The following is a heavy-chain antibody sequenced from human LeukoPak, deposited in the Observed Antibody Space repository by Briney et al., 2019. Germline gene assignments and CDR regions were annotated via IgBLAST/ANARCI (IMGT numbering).Heavy chain of an antibody. J-gene: IGHJ4*02. CDR1: GGSVSSGSYY. D-gene: IGHD3-22*01. CDR2: IYYSGST. CDR3: ATDLRGSSGYFDY. V-gene: IGHV4-61*01. Sequence: SETLSLTCTVSGGSVSSGSYYWSWIRQPPGKGLEWIGYIYYSGSTNYNPSLKSRVTISVDTSKNQFSLKLSSVTASDTAVYYCATDLRGSSGYFDYWGQGTLVTVSS.